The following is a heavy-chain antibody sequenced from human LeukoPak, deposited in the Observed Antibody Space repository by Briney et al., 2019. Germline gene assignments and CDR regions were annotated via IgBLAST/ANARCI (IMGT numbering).Heavy chain of an antibody. D-gene: IGHD6-6*01. V-gene: IGHV1-2*02. Sequence: GASVKVSCKASGYIFNGYYMHWVRQAPGQGLEWMGWINPDSGGTYYAQKFQGRVTMTRDTSISTAYMELSRLRSDDTAVYFCARRRWQLAHYFDYWGQGTLVTVSS. CDR1: GYIFNGYY. CDR2: INPDSGGT. CDR3: ARRRWQLAHYFDY. J-gene: IGHJ4*02.